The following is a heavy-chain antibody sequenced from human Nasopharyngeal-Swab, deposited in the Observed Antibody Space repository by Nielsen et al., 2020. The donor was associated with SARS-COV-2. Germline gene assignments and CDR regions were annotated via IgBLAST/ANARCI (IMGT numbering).Heavy chain of an antibody. CDR1: GFTFSSYG. CDR3: ARDRSYGNYFDY. CDR2: IWYDGSNK. Sequence: LSLTCAASGFTFSSYGMHWVRQAPGKGLEWVAVIWYDGSNKYYADSVKGRFTISRDNSKNTLYLQMNSLRAEDTAVYYCARDRSYGNYFDYWGQGTLVTVSS. D-gene: IGHD5-18*01. J-gene: IGHJ4*02. V-gene: IGHV3-33*01.